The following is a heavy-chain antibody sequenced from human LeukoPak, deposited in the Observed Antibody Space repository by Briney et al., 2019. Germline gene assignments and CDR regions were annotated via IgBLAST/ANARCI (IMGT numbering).Heavy chain of an antibody. CDR1: GFTFSSYS. CDR3: ARAKEGRYTGGDY. Sequence: PGGSLRLSCAASGFTFSSYSMNWVRQAPGKGLEWVSSIRSNSRHIYYADSVEGRFTISRDDAKNSLYLQMNSLRAEDTAGYYCARAKEGRYTGGDYWGQGTLVTVSS. CDR2: IRSNSRHI. J-gene: IGHJ4*02. V-gene: IGHV3-21*01. D-gene: IGHD3-9*01.